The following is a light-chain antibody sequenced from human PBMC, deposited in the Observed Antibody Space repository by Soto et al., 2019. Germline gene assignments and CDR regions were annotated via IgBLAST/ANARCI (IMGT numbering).Light chain of an antibody. CDR2: EVS. CDR3: SSYAGSNIVV. V-gene: IGLV2-8*01. CDR1: SSDVGGYNF. J-gene: IGLJ2*01. Sequence: QSALTQPPSASGSPGQSVTISCTGTSSDVGGYNFVSWYQQHPGKAPQLMIYEVSERPSGVPDRFSGSKSGNTASLNVSGLQAEGEADYYCSSYAGSNIVVFGGGTKVTVL.